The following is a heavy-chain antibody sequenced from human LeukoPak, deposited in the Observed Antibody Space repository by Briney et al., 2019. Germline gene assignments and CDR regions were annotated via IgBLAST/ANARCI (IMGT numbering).Heavy chain of an antibody. CDR2: INPSGGST. CDR3: ARAMTTNWYYFDY. V-gene: IGHV1-46*01. J-gene: IGHJ4*02. CDR1: GYIFISYY. Sequence: ASVKVSCKASGYIFISYYTHWVRQAPGQGLEWMGTINPSGGSTSYAQKFQGRVTMTRDTSTSTVYMDLSSLRSEDTAVYFCARAMTTNWYYFDYWGQGTLVTVSS. D-gene: IGHD1-1*01.